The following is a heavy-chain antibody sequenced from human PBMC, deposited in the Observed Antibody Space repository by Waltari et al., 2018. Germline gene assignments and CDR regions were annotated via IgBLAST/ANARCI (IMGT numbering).Heavy chain of an antibody. J-gene: IGHJ6*02. V-gene: IGHV3-30-3*01. Sequence: QVQLVESGGGVVQPGRSLRLSCAASGFTFSSYAMHWVRQAPGKGLEWVAVISYDGSNKYYADAVKGRFTSSRDNSKNTLYLQMNSLRAEDTAVYYCARDISTQYVFVSRSSYYYYGMDVWGQGTTVTVSS. CDR1: GFTFSSYA. D-gene: IGHD2-2*01. CDR3: ARDISTQYVFVSRSSYYYYGMDV. CDR2: ISYDGSNK.